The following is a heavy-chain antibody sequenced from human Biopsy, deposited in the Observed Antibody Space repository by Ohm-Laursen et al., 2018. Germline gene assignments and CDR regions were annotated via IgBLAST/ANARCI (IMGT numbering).Heavy chain of an antibody. CDR3: ARDYGSGSLFNP. V-gene: IGHV4-31*11. J-gene: IGHJ5*02. D-gene: IGHD2-15*01. CDR1: GDSISGGGYY. Sequence: TLSLTWAVSGDSISGGGYYWSWIRQHPGKGLEWIGYIHYMGSTNYNPSPKSRVTISVDTSKNQFSLRLTSVTAADTAVYYCARDYGSGSLFNPWGQGTLVTVSS. CDR2: IHYMGST.